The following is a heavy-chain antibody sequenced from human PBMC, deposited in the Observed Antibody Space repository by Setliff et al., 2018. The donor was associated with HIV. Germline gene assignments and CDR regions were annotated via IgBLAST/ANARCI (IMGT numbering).Heavy chain of an antibody. V-gene: IGHV1-18*01. Sequence: ASVKVSCKASDYPFSNFGISWVRQAPGQGLEWMAWINVYNGDTSFAQKFQGRVTMTKDTSTGTAYMELSSLRSDDTAVYYCETDRTKPGISLVRGRLTDPAKYPLDYWGREPWSPSPQ. D-gene: IGHD3-10*01. J-gene: IGHJ4*02. CDR3: ETDRTKPGISLVRGRLTDPAKYPLDY. CDR2: INVYNGDT. CDR1: DYPFSNFG.